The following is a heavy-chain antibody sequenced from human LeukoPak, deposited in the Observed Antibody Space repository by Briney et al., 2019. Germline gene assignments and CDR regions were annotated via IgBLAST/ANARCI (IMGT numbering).Heavy chain of an antibody. CDR3: ARQGGYSYGYRVHWFDP. V-gene: IGHV4-34*01. J-gene: IGHJ5*02. CDR2: INHSGST. D-gene: IGHD5-18*01. CDR1: GGSFSGYY. Sequence: SETLSLTCAVYGGSFSGYYWSWIRQPPGKGLEWIGEINHSGSTNYNPSLKSRVTISVDTSKNQFSLKLSSVTAADTAVYYCARQGGYSYGYRVHWFDPWGQGTLVTVSS.